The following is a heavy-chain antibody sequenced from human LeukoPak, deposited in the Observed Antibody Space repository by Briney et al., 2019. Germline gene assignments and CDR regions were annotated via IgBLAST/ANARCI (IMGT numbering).Heavy chain of an antibody. D-gene: IGHD3-10*01. Sequence: ASVKVSCKVSGYTLTELSMHWVRQAPGKGLEWMGGFDPEDGETIYAQKFQGRVTMTEDTSTDTAYMELSSLRSEDTAVYYCARDSMVRGNWWFDPWGQGTLVTVSS. CDR2: FDPEDGET. J-gene: IGHJ5*02. CDR3: ARDSMVRGNWWFDP. V-gene: IGHV1-24*01. CDR1: GYTLTELS.